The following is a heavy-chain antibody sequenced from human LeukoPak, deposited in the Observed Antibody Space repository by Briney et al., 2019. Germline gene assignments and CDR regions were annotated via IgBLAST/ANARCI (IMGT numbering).Heavy chain of an antibody. CDR1: GGSFSGYY. CDR2: INHSGST. Sequence: SETLSLTCAVYGGSFSGYYWSWIRQPPGKGLEWIGAINHSGSTNYNPSLKSRVTISVDTSKNQFSLKLSSVTAADTAVYYCARGSRLLWFGELFPQFDYWGQGTLVTVSS. D-gene: IGHD3-10*01. J-gene: IGHJ4*02. V-gene: IGHV4-34*01. CDR3: ARGSRLLWFGELFPQFDY.